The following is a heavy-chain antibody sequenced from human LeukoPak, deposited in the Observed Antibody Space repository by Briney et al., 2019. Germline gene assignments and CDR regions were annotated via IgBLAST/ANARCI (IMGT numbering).Heavy chain of an antibody. V-gene: IGHV3-11*06. Sequence: GGSLRLSCAASGFTFSDYYMSWIRQAPGKGLEWVSSISSSSSYIYYADSVKGRFTISRDNAKNSLYLQMNSLRAEDTAVYYCARVSSSYYYYYYMDVWGKGTTVIVSS. J-gene: IGHJ6*03. D-gene: IGHD2-2*01. CDR1: GFTFSDYY. CDR2: ISSSSSYI. CDR3: ARVSSSYYYYYYMDV.